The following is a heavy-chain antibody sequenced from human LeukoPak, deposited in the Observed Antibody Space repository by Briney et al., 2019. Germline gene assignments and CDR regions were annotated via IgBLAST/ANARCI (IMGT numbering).Heavy chain of an antibody. J-gene: IGHJ6*02. Sequence: WASVKVSCKASGYTFTSYYMHWVRQAPGQGLEWMGIINPSGGSTSYAQKFQGRVTMTRDTSTSTVYMELSSLRSEDTAVCYCARAGDIVVVPAALIHYYYYGMDVWGQGTTVTVSS. V-gene: IGHV1-46*01. CDR3: ARAGDIVVVPAALIHYYYYGMDV. CDR2: INPSGGST. CDR1: GYTFTSYY. D-gene: IGHD2-2*01.